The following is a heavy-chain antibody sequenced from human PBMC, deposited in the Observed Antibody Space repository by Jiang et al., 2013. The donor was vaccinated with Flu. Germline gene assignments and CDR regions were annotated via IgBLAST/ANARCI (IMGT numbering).Heavy chain of an antibody. Sequence: KPSETLSLTCTVSGGSISSSSYYWGWIRQPPGKGLEWIGSIYYSGSTYYNPSLKSRATISVDTSKNQFSLKLSSVTAADTAVYYCARPNEDSSGYPRGPKFDYWGQGTLVTVSS. J-gene: IGHJ4*02. V-gene: IGHV4-39*01. CDR3: ARPNEDSSGYPRGPKFDY. D-gene: IGHD3-22*01. CDR1: GGSISSSSYY. CDR2: IYYSGST.